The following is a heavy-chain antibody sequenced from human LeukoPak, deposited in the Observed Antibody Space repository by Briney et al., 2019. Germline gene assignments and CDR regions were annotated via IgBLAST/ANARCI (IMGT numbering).Heavy chain of an antibody. Sequence: SETLSLTCTVSGGSISSYYWSWIRQPAGKGLEWIGRIYTSGSTNYNPSLKSRVTMSVDTSKNQFSLKLSSVTAADTAVYYCARFQGGCSSTSCFNWFDPWGQGTLVTVSS. D-gene: IGHD2-2*01. CDR1: GGSISSYY. CDR2: IYTSGST. J-gene: IGHJ5*02. V-gene: IGHV4-4*07. CDR3: ARFQGGCSSTSCFNWFDP.